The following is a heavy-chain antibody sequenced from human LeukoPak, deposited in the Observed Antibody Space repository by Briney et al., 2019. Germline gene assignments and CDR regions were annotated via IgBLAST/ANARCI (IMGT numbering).Heavy chain of an antibody. J-gene: IGHJ5*02. Sequence: SVKVSCKASGGTFSSYAISWVRQAPGQGLEWMGGIIPIFGTANYAQKFQGRVTITADESTSTAYMELSSLRSEDTAVYYCARDLDIVVVPADGYSNYPFDPWGQGTLVTVSS. V-gene: IGHV1-69*13. CDR2: IIPIFGTA. CDR1: GGTFSSYA. D-gene: IGHD2-2*01. CDR3: ARDLDIVVVPADGYSNYPFDP.